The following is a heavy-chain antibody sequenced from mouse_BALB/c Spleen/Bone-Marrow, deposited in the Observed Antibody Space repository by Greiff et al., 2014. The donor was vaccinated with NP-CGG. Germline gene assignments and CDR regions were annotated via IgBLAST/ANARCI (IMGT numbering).Heavy chain of an antibody. CDR3: ASSGNYEGGAMDY. CDR1: GFNIKDTF. J-gene: IGHJ4*01. D-gene: IGHD2-1*01. CDR2: IDPANGIT. Sequence: EVQLQQSGAELVKPGASVKLSCTASGFNIKDTFMHWMKQRPEQGLEWNGRIDPANGITKYDPKFQGKATITTDSSSNTAYLQLSSLTSEDTAVYYCASSGNYEGGAMDYWCQGTSVTVSS. V-gene: IGHV14-3*02.